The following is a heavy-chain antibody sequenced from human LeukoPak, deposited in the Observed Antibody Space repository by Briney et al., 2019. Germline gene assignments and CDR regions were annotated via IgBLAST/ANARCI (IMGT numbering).Heavy chain of an antibody. Sequence: SETLSLTCTISGGSSSSYYWSWIRQPPGKGLEWIGYIHYSGSTNYNPSLKSRAAISLDTSKNQVSLKLSSVTAADTAVYYCARRASGSYPDYFDYWGQGTLVTVSS. CDR3: ARRASGSYPDYFDY. D-gene: IGHD1-26*01. CDR1: GGSSSSYY. CDR2: IHYSGST. V-gene: IGHV4-59*08. J-gene: IGHJ4*02.